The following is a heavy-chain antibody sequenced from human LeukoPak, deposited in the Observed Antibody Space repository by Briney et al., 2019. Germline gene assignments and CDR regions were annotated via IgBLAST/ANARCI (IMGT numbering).Heavy chain of an antibody. V-gene: IGHV4-39*07. CDR3: ARGRPPPAIKYYMDV. Sequence: SETLSLTCTVSGGSISSSSYCWGWIRQPPGKGLEWIGSIYYSGSTSYNPSLKSRVTISVDTSKNQFSLKLSSVTAADTAVYYCARGRPPPAIKYYMDVWGKGTTVTVSS. J-gene: IGHJ6*03. CDR2: IYYSGST. CDR1: GGSISSSSYC.